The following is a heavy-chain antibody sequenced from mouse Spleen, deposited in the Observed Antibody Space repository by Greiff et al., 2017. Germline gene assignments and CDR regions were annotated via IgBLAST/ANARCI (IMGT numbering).Heavy chain of an antibody. Sequence: EVQLQQSGPELVKPGASVKIPCKASGYTFTDYNMDWVKQSHGKSLEWIGDINPNNGGTIYNQKFKGKATLTVDKSSSTAYMELRSLTSEDTAVYYCARSGGYYYGSSSWFAYWGQGTLVTVSA. J-gene: IGHJ3*01. V-gene: IGHV1-18*01. D-gene: IGHD1-1*01. CDR3: ARSGGYYYGSSSWFAY. CDR1: GYTFTDYN. CDR2: INPNNGGT.